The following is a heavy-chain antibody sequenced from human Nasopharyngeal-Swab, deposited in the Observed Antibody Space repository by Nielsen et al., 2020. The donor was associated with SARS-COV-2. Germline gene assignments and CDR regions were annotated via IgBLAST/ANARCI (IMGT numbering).Heavy chain of an antibody. CDR2: ISSSSSTS. CDR1: EFTMSRNG. V-gene: IGHV3-48*02. Sequence: GGSLRLSCAASEFTMSRNGMHWVRQAPGKGLEWVAYISSSSSTSYYADSVKGRFTISRDNPKNSLYLQMNSLRDEDTALYYCARDVAIVGATLENWDQGTLVTVSS. CDR3: ARDVAIVGATLEN. J-gene: IGHJ4*02. D-gene: IGHD1-26*01.